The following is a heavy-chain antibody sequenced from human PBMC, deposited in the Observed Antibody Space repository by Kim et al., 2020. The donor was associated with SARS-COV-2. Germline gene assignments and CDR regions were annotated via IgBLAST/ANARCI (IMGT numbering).Heavy chain of an antibody. V-gene: IGHV1-69*13. CDR3: ASEAGDTMIVVAGRYFDL. Sequence: SVKVSCKASGGTFSSYAISWVRQAPGQGLEWMGWIIPIFGTANYAQKFQGRVTVTADESTSTAYMELSSLRSEDTAVYYCASEAGDTMIVVAGRYFDLWGRGTLVTVSS. CDR1: GGTFSSYA. CDR2: IIPIFGTA. D-gene: IGHD3-22*01. J-gene: IGHJ2*01.